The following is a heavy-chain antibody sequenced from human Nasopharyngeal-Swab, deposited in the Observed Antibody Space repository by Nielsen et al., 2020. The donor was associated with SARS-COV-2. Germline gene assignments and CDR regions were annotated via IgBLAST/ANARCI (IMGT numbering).Heavy chain of an antibody. CDR1: GFTFSAYT. V-gene: IGHV3-48*04. J-gene: IGHJ4*02. Sequence: GESLKISCAASGFTFSAYTMNWVRQAPGKGLEWVSYISSSTSTTYYADSVEGRFTISRDNAKNSLYLEMDSLRAEDTAVYYCARDTEGNFDYWGQGTLVTVSS. CDR2: ISSSTSTT. CDR3: ARDTEGNFDY. D-gene: IGHD3-10*01.